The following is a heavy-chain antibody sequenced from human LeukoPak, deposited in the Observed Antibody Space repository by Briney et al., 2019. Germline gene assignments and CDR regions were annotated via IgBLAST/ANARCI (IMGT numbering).Heavy chain of an antibody. D-gene: IGHD3-16*02. Sequence: SVKVSCKASGGTFSSYAISWVRQAPGQGLEWMGGIIPIFGTANYAQKFQGRVTITADESTSTAYMELSSLRSEDTAVYYCARVDDYVWGSYRLRGDAFDIWGQGTMVSVSS. J-gene: IGHJ3*02. CDR3: ARVDDYVWGSYRLRGDAFDI. CDR1: GGTFSSYA. V-gene: IGHV1-69*01. CDR2: IIPIFGTA.